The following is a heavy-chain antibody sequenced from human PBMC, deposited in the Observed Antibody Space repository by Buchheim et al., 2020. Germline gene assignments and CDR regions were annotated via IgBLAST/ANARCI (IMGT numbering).Heavy chain of an antibody. V-gene: IGHV1-69*06. CDR3: VRVASRYTAAAGIGYFDL. CDR2: IIPIFGTA. D-gene: IGHD6-13*01. Sequence: QVQLVQSGAEVKKPGSSVKVSCKASGGTFSSYAISWVRQAPGQGLEWMGGIIPIFGTANYAQKFQGRVTITADKSTSTAYMELSSLRSEDTAVYYCVRVASRYTAAAGIGYFDLWGRGTL. J-gene: IGHJ2*01. CDR1: GGTFSSYA.